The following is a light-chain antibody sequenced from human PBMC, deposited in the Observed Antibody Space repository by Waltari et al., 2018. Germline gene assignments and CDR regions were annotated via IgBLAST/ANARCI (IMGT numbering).Light chain of an antibody. V-gene: IGLV1-44*01. CDR1: SSNIGSDA. Sequence: QSVLTQSPSASETPGQRVTISCSGSSSNIGSDAVNWYKQLPGTAPQLLIYNNNQPPSGVPDRFSGSKSGTSASLAISGLQSDDEADYYCAAWDDSLNGYVFGTGTRVTVL. CDR3: AAWDDSLNGYV. J-gene: IGLJ1*01. CDR2: NNN.